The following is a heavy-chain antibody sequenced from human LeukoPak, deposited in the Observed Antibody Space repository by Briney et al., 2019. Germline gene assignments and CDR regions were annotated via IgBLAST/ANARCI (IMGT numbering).Heavy chain of an antibody. J-gene: IGHJ6*02. CDR2: IYYSGST. V-gene: IGHV4-31*03. CDR3: ARVPYDYYYGSGYGMDV. CDR1: GGSISSGGYY. Sequence: PSETLSLTCTVSGGSISSGGYYWSWIRQHPGKGLEWIGYIYYSGSTYYNPSLKSRVTISVDTSKNQFSLKLSSVTAADTAVYYCARVPYDYYYGSGYGMDVWGQGTTVTVSS. D-gene: IGHD3-10*01.